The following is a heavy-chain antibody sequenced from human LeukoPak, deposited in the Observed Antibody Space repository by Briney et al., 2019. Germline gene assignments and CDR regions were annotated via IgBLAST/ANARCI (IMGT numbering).Heavy chain of an antibody. Sequence: PGGSLRLSCAASGFTFSSYSMNWVRQAPGKGLEWVSYISSSSSTIYYADSVKGRFTISRDNAKNSLYLQMNSLRAEGTAVYYCARATSWYALDYWGQGTLVIVSS. V-gene: IGHV3-48*04. CDR2: ISSSSSTI. CDR3: ARATSWYALDY. J-gene: IGHJ4*02. D-gene: IGHD6-13*01. CDR1: GFTFSSYS.